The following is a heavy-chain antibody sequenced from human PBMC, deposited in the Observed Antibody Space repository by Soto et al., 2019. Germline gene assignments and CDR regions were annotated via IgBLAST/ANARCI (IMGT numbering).Heavy chain of an antibody. Sequence: EVQLVESGGGLVKPGGSLRLSCATSGFTFSSYSMNWVRQTPGKGLEWVSSISTSSSYLYYADSVKGRFTISRDNAKNPLYLQKHSLRAEDTAVYYSARPIYSNHFGGGYYYMDVWCKGTTVTVSS. CDR1: GFTFSSYS. V-gene: IGHV3-21*01. J-gene: IGHJ6*03. D-gene: IGHD3-16*01. CDR2: ISTSSSYL. CDR3: ARPIYSNHFGGGYYYMDV.